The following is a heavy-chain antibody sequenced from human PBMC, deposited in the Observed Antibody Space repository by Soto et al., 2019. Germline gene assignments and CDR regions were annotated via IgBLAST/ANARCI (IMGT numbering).Heavy chain of an antibody. CDR3: ARRGDYYYGMDV. J-gene: IGHJ6*02. V-gene: IGHV1-69*12. D-gene: IGHD3-10*01. Sequence: QVQLVQSGAEVKKPGSSVKVSCKASGGTFSSYAISWVRQAPGQGLEWMGGFIPIFGTANYAQKFQGRVTITADESTSTAYMELSSMRSEDTAVYYCARRGDYYYGMDVWGQGTTVTVSS. CDR2: FIPIFGTA. CDR1: GGTFSSYA.